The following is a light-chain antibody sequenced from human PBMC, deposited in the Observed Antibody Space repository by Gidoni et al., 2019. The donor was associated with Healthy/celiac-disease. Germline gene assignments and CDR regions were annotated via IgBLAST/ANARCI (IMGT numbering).Light chain of an antibody. V-gene: IGKV1-39*01. CDR3: QQSYSTPPEGT. Sequence: DIQMTQSPSSLSASVGDRVTITCRASQSISSYLNWYQQKPGKAPKLLIYAASSLQSGVPSRFSGSGSGTDFTLTISSLQPEDVATYYCQQSYSTPPEGTFGPXTKVDIK. CDR1: QSISSY. J-gene: IGKJ3*01. CDR2: AAS.